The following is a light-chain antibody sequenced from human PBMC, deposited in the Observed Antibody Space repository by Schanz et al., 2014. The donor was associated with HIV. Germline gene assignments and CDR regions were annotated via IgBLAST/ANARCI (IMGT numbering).Light chain of an antibody. V-gene: IGLV2-8*01. CDR1: STDVGGYNH. J-gene: IGLJ2*01. CDR2: EVS. Sequence: QSALTQPPSASGSPGQSVTISCTGSSTDVGGYNHVSWYQQHPGKAPKLMIYEVSKRPSGVPDRFSGSKSGNTASLTVSELLAEDEGDYYCSSLAADNTLVFGGGTKLTVL. CDR3: SSLAADNTLV.